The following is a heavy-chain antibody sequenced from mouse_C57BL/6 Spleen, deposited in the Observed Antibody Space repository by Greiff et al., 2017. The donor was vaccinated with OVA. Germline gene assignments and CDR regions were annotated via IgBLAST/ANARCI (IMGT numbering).Heavy chain of an antibody. CDR3: ARNAYYDFDY. V-gene: IGHV1-61*01. D-gene: IGHD2-10*01. CDR2: IYPSDSET. CDR1: GYTFTSYW. J-gene: IGHJ2*01. Sequence: QVQLKQPGAELVRPGSSVKLSCKASGYTFTSYWMDWVKQRPGQGLEWIGNIYPSDSETHYNQKFKDKATLTVDKSSSTAYMQLSSLTSEDSAVYYCARNAYYDFDYWGQGTTLTVSS.